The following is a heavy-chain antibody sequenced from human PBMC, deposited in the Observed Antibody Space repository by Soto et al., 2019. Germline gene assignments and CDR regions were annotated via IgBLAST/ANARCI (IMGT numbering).Heavy chain of an antibody. CDR3: ARDGFSIAVAGFYYGMDV. CDR2: IIPIFGTA. CDR1: GGTFSSYA. J-gene: IGHJ6*02. D-gene: IGHD6-19*01. V-gene: IGHV1-69*12. Sequence: QVQLVQSGAEVKKPGSSVKVSCKASGGTFSSYAISWVRQAPGQGLEWMGGIIPIFGTANYAQKFQGRVTITADESTSTAYMELSSLRSEDTALYYCARDGFSIAVAGFYYGMDVWGQGTTVTVSS.